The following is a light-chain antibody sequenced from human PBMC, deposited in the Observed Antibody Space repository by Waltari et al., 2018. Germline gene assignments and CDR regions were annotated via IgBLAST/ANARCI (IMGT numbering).Light chain of an antibody. Sequence: QSALTQPPSASGSPGQSVTISCTGTSSDVGGYNYVSWYQQHPGKAPKLMIYEVSKRPSGVPYRFSGSKSGNTASLTVAGHQTEDEADYYCSSYAGSNNFGVFGGGTKLTVL. J-gene: IGLJ2*01. V-gene: IGLV2-8*01. CDR3: SSYAGSNNFGV. CDR1: SSDVGGYNY. CDR2: EVS.